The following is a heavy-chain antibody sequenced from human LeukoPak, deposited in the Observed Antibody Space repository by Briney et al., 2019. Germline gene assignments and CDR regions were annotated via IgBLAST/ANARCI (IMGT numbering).Heavy chain of an antibody. J-gene: IGHJ4*02. V-gene: IGHV3-23*01. CDR1: GFTFSNYA. CDR3: ARDKGDYDTSGSLFVF. CDR2: ISGTGGST. D-gene: IGHD3-22*01. Sequence: GGSLRLSCAASGFTFSNYAMSWVRQAPGKGLEWVAGISGTGGSTHYADSVKGRFTISRDNAKKSLYLQMNSLRAEDTAVYYCARDKGDYDTSGSLFVFGGQGTLVTVSS.